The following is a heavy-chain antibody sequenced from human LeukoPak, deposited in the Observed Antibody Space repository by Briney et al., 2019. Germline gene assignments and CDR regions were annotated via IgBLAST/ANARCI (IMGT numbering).Heavy chain of an antibody. CDR3: ARAVVVPAAKVGSDYYMDV. D-gene: IGHD2-2*01. Sequence: ETVSLTCTVSGGSISSYWISWVRQAPGKGLEWVANIKQDGSEKYYVDSVKGRFTISRDNAKNSLYLQMNSLRAEDTAVYYCARAVVVPAAKVGSDYYMDVWGKGTPVAVSS. V-gene: IGHV3-7*01. CDR1: GGSISSYW. J-gene: IGHJ6*03. CDR2: IKQDGSEK.